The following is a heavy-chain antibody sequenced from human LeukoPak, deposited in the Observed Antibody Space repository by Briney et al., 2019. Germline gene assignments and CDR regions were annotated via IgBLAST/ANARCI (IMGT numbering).Heavy chain of an antibody. CDR2: IYYSGST. CDR1: GGSISSGGYF. D-gene: IGHD3-10*01. Sequence: SETLSLTCTVSGGSISSGGYFWSWIRQHPGKGLEWIGYIYYSGSTYYNPSLKSRVTISLDTSKNQFSLKLSSVTAADTAVYYCARDRPYYYGSGSYYDGFDSWGQGILVTVSS. V-gene: IGHV4-61*08. CDR3: ARDRPYYYGSGSYYDGFDS. J-gene: IGHJ4*02.